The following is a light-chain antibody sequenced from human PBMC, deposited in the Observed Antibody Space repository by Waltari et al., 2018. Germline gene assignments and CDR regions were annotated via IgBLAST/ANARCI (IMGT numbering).Light chain of an antibody. Sequence: QSALSQPASVSGSPGQSITISCTGASIDVGGHDYVSWYQQHPGKAPKLIIRDVNNRPSGFSNRFSGSKSGNTASLTISGLQAEDEADYYCSSYSTSSSLILFGEGTKVTVL. CDR2: DVN. J-gene: IGLJ2*01. CDR1: SIDVGGHDY. V-gene: IGLV2-14*03. CDR3: SSYSTSSSLIL.